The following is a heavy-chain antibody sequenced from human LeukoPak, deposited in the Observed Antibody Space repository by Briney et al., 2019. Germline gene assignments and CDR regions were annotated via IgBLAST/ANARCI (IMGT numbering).Heavy chain of an antibody. Sequence: ASVKVSCKASGGTFSSYAISWVRQAPGQGLEWMGGFDPEDGETIYAQKFQGRVTMTEDTSTDTAYMELSSLRSEDTAVYYCATSGWGSGYYGFDYWGQGTLVTVSS. CDR2: FDPEDGET. CDR3: ATSGWGSGYYGFDY. D-gene: IGHD3-22*01. CDR1: GGTFSSYA. V-gene: IGHV1-24*01. J-gene: IGHJ4*02.